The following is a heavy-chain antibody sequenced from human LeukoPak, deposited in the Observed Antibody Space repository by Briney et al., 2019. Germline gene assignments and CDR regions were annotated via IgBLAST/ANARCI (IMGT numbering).Heavy chain of an antibody. J-gene: IGHJ4*02. CDR3: AIQTVGRDY. CDR2: IYYSGST. V-gene: IGHV4-39*07. D-gene: IGHD1-26*01. Sequence: SETLSLTCTVSGGSISSGSYYWGWIRQPPGKGLEWIGSIYYSGSTYYNPSLKSRVTISVDTSKNQFSLKLSSVTAADTAVYYCAIQTVGRDYWGQGTLVTVSS. CDR1: GGSISSGSYY.